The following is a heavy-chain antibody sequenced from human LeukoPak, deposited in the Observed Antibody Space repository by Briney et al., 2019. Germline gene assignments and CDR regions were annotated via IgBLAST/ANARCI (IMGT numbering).Heavy chain of an antibody. D-gene: IGHD4-11*01. CDR1: GGTFSSYA. V-gene: IGHV1-69*05. CDR2: IIPIFGTA. J-gene: IGHJ6*03. Sequence: SVKVSCKASGGTFSSYAISWVRQAPGQGLEWMGGIIPIFGTANYAQKFQGRVTITTDESTSTAYMELSSLRSEDTAVYYCSRVDLGYSNYGWYYYYMDAGGKGPRSPSP. CDR3: SRVDLGYSNYGWYYYYMDA.